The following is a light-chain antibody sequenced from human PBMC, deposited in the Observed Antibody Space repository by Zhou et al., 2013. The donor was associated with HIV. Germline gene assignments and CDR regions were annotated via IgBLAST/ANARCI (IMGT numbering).Light chain of an antibody. J-gene: IGKJ2*01. CDR3: QHYNSWPTT. V-gene: IGKV3-20*01. CDR1: QTISSNY. Sequence: EIALTQSPGTLSLSPGEGATLSCRASQTISSNYLAWYQQKVGQAPRLLIHGASSRATGIPDRFSGSGSWTEFTLTISSIQSEDFAVYYCQHYNSWPTTFGQGTKLEIK. CDR2: GAS.